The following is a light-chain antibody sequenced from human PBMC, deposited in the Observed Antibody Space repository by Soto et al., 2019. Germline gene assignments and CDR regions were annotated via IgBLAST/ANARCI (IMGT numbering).Light chain of an antibody. CDR1: NIGSKS. V-gene: IGLV3-21*04. Sequence: SYELTQPPSVSVAPGKTARITCGGNNIGSKSMHWYQQKPGQAPVLAIYYDSDRPSGIPERFSGSNSGNTATLTISRVEAGDEADYYCQVWDSSSDHPVFGGGTKLTVL. J-gene: IGLJ2*01. CDR3: QVWDSSSDHPV. CDR2: YDS.